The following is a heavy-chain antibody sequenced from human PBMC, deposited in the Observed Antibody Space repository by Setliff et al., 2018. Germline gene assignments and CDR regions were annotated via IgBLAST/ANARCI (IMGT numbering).Heavy chain of an antibody. J-gene: IGHJ2*01. CDR2: INTSGST. CDR3: ARGNYAYWYFDL. D-gene: IGHD1-7*01. Sequence: PSETLSLTCEVSGDSVSSSHWWSWVRQPPGRGLEWIGRINTSGSTKYNPSLKSRVTMSLDTSKNYFSLKLKSVTAADTAIYFCARGNYAYWYFDLWGRGTLVTVSS. CDR1: GDSVSSSHW. V-gene: IGHV4-4*02.